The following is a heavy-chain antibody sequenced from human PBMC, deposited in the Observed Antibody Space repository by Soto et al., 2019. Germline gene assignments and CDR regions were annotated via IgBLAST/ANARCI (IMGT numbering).Heavy chain of an antibody. CDR1: GFTFTRYA. CDR2: IRGSGGST. J-gene: IGHJ4*02. Sequence: EVQLLESGGGLVQPGGSLRLSCAASGFTFTRYAMSWVRQAPGKGLEWVSAIRGSGGSTYYADSVKGRFTISRDNSKNTLYVQMNILRAEDTVVYYCSEDSSDGDFFDYWGQGTLVTVSS. V-gene: IGHV3-23*01. CDR3: SEDSSDGDFFDY. D-gene: IGHD2-2*01.